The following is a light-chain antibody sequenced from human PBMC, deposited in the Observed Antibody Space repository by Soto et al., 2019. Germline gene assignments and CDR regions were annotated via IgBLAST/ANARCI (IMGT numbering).Light chain of an antibody. Sequence: DIQLTQSPSTLSASLGDRVTITCRASQIISNSLAWYQQKPGRAPKLLIYDASNSMVGGLESRFSGSGSWTEFTLTISDLQPDDFATYYCEQYHNYSTVGGGTRVEVE. CDR2: DASN. CDR3: EQYHNYST. J-gene: IGKJ4*01. CDR1: QIISNS. V-gene: IGKV1-5*01.